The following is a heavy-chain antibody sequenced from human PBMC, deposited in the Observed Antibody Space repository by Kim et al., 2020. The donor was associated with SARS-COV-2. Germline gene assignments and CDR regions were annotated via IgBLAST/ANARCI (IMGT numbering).Heavy chain of an antibody. CDR1: GGSISSYY. V-gene: IGHV4-59*13. J-gene: IGHJ6*01. Sequence: SETLSLTCTVSGGSISSYYWSWIRQPPGKGLEWIGYIYYSGSTKYNPSLKSRVTISVDTSKNQFSLKLSSVTAADTAIYYCARSITIFGANHYYYGMDV. CDR2: IYYSGST. D-gene: IGHD3-3*01. CDR3: ARSITIFGANHYYYGMDV.